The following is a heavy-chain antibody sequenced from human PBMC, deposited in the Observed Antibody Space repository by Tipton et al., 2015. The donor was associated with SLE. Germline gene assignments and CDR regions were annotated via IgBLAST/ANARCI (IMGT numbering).Heavy chain of an antibody. V-gene: IGHV4-59*01. Sequence: LRLSCTVSGDSFNLYYWTWIRQPPGKGLEWIAYIYDSGSTYYNPSLKSRVTMSIDTSKNQFSLNLSSVTAADTAVYYCARDAGGSLGMESYYYYMDVWGKGTTVTASS. J-gene: IGHJ6*03. CDR1: GDSFNLYY. CDR2: IYDSGST. CDR3: ARDAGGSLGMESYYYYMDV. D-gene: IGHD7-27*01.